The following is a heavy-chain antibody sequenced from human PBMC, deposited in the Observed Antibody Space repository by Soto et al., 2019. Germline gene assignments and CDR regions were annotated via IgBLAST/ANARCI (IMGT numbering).Heavy chain of an antibody. V-gene: IGHV1-46*03. Sequence: QVQLVQSGAEVKKPGASVKVSCKASGYTFTSYYMHWVRQAPGQGLEWMGIINPSGGSTSYEQKFQCRVTMTRDTSTSTVYMELSSLRSETTAVYYCARVSIVDTPQNWFDPWGQGSLVTVSS. CDR2: INPSGGST. D-gene: IGHD5-12*01. CDR3: ARVSIVDTPQNWFDP. CDR1: GYTFTSYY. J-gene: IGHJ5*02.